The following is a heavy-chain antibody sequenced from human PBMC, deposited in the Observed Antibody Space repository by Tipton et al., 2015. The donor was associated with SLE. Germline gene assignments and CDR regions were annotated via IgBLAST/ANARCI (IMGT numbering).Heavy chain of an antibody. Sequence: TLSLTCTVSGDSISSYYWSWIRQPPGKGLEWIGYIYYSVSTNYNPSLKSRVTISVDTSKNLFSLKLSSVTAADTAVYYCARERSPGIVWGQGTMVTVSS. CDR1: GDSISSYY. J-gene: IGHJ3*01. V-gene: IGHV4-59*01. CDR2: IYYSVST. CDR3: ARERSPGIV.